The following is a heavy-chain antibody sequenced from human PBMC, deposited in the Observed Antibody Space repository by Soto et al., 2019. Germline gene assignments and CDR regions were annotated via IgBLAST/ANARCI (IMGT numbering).Heavy chain of an antibody. J-gene: IGHJ6*02. Sequence: PGVSLRFSCVPCGFTVSSYSMNSLRHAPGKGLEWVSSISSSSSYIYYADSVKGRFTISRDNAKNSLYLQMNSLRAEDTAVYYCARDKIAAYYYYGMDVWGQGTTVTVSS. CDR3: ARDKIAAYYYYGMDV. CDR1: GFTVSSYS. D-gene: IGHD6-13*01. CDR2: ISSSSSYI. V-gene: IGHV3-21*01.